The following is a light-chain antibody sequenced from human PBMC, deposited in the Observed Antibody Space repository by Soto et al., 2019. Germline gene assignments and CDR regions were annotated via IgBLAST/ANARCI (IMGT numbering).Light chain of an antibody. J-gene: IGKJ4*01. CDR1: QSISSY. CDR2: AAS. V-gene: IGKV1-39*01. Sequence: DIQMTQSPSSLSASVGDRVTITCRASQSISSYLNWYQQKPGKAPKLLIYAASSLQSGVPSRFSGSGSGTGFTLPISSLQPEDFATYFCQQSYSTLGLTFGGGTKVEIK. CDR3: QQSYSTLGLT.